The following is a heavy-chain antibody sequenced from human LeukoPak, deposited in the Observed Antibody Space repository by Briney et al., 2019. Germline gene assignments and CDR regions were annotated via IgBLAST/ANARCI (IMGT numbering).Heavy chain of an antibody. D-gene: IGHD3-10*01. CDR1: GGSISSYY. V-gene: IGHV4-4*07. CDR3: ARDIWFGELFIPGYYYMDV. J-gene: IGHJ6*03. CDR2: TYTSGST. Sequence: SETLSLTCTVSGGSISSYYWSWIRQPAGKGLEWIGRTYTSGSTNYNPSLKSRVTMSVDTSKNQFSLKLSSVTAADTAVYYCARDIWFGELFIPGYYYMDVWGKGTTVTVSS.